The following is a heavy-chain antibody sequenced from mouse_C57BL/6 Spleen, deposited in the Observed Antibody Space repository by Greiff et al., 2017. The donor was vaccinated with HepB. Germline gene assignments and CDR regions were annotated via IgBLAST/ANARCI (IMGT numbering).Heavy chain of an antibody. CDR3: ARDTDYDDSFDY. CDR2: ISDGGSST. J-gene: IGHJ4*01. CDR1: GFTFSSYA. V-gene: IGHV5-4*01. D-gene: IGHD2-4*01. Sequence: EVKLVESGGGLVKPGGSLKISCAASGFTFSSYAMSWVRQTPEKRLEWVATISDGGSSTYYPDNVKGRFTISRDNAKNNLYLQMSHLKSEDTAMYSCARDTDYDDSFDYWGQGTSVTVSS.